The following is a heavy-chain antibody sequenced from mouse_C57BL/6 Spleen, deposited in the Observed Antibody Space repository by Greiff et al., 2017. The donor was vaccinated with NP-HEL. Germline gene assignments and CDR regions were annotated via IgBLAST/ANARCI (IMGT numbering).Heavy chain of an antibody. CDR2: IDPETGGT. CDR1: GYTFTDYE. D-gene: IGHD1-1*01. V-gene: IGHV1-15*01. CDR3: TRRYGSSYVDY. Sequence: QVQLQQSGAELVRPGASVTLSCKASGYTFTDYEMHWVKQTPVHGLEWIGAIDPETGGTAYNQKFKGKAILTADKSSSTAYMELRSLTSEDSAVYYCTRRYGSSYVDYWGQGTSVTVSS. J-gene: IGHJ4*01.